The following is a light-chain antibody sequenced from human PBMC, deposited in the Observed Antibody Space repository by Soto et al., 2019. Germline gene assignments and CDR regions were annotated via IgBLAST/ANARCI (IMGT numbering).Light chain of an antibody. J-gene: IGKJ3*01. CDR3: QQYNSPLFT. Sequence: DIQMTQSPCTLSASVGDRVTITCRASQSISSWLAWYQQKPGKAPKLLIYDASSLESGVPSRFSGSGSGTDFTLTISRLQPDDFATYYCQQYNSPLFTFGPGTKVDIK. V-gene: IGKV1-5*01. CDR1: QSISSW. CDR2: DAS.